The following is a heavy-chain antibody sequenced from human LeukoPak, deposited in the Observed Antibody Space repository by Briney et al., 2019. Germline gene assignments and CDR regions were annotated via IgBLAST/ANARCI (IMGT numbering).Heavy chain of an antibody. CDR2: MNPKSANT. Sequence: VASVKVSCKASGYTFTSYDINWVRQAPGQGLEWMGWMNPKSANTGYAQKFQGRVTMTRNTSISTAYTEVTSLRSEDTAVYYCARGPPESSSSDYWGQGTLVTVSS. CDR1: GYTFTSYD. CDR3: ARGPPESSSSDY. V-gene: IGHV1-8*01. D-gene: IGHD6-13*01. J-gene: IGHJ4*02.